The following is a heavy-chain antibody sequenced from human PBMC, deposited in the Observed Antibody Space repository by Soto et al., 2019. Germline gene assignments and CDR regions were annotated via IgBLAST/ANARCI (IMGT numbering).Heavy chain of an antibody. CDR1: GFTFSNAW. CDR3: TTDLEYSSSWTFGDSAQLDY. CDR2: IKSKTDGGTT. D-gene: IGHD6-6*01. Sequence: EVQLVESGGGLVKPGGSLRLSCAASGFTFSNAWMNWVRQAPGKGLEWVGRIKSKTDGGTTDYAAPVKGRFTISRDDSKNTLYLQMNSLKTEDTAVYYCTTDLEYSSSWTFGDSAQLDYWGQGTLVTVSS. V-gene: IGHV3-15*07. J-gene: IGHJ4*02.